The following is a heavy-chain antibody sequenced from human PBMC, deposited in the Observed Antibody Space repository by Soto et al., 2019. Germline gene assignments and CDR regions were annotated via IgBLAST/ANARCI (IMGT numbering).Heavy chain of an antibody. CDR2: IYYTGTT. Sequence: SETKSLTCTVSGGSISHYYWSWIRQPSEKGMKRIGYIYYTGTTRYKPSFKSRVTTSVDTSKNKFSLKLRSLTAADTAVYYCARLGGYYQALDTWGQGTLVTVSS. D-gene: IGHD3-22*01. V-gene: IGHV4-59*08. J-gene: IGHJ5*02. CDR1: GGSISHYY. CDR3: ARLGGYYQALDT.